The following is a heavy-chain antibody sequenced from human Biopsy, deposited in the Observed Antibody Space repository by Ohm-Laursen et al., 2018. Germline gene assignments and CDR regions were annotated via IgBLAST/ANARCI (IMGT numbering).Heavy chain of an antibody. CDR3: ARDLK. Sequence: FLRLSCAASGFTFSAYEMNWVRQAPGKGLEWVSYISFTGTFSYYADSVKGRFTISRDNAKNSLYLQMNSLRAEDTGIYYCARDLKWGQGTLVTVSS. J-gene: IGHJ4*02. CDR1: GFTFSAYE. V-gene: IGHV3-48*03. CDR2: ISFTGTFS.